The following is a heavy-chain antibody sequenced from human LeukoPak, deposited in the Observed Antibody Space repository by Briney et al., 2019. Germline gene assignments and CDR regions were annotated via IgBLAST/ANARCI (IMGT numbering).Heavy chain of an antibody. CDR1: GGTFSSYA. D-gene: IGHD2-2*01. CDR3: ARPELGYCSSTSCYEVWFDP. V-gene: IGHV1-69*13. J-gene: IGHJ5*02. Sequence: ASVKVSCKASGGTFSSYAISWVRQAPGQGLEWMGGIIPIFGTANYAQKFQGRVTITADESRSTAYMELSSLRSKDTAVYYCARPELGYCSSTSCYEVWFDPWGQGTLVTVSS. CDR2: IIPIFGTA.